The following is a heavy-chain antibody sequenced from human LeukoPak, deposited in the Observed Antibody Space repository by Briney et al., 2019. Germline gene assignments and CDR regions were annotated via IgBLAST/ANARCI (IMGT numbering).Heavy chain of an antibody. D-gene: IGHD6-19*01. CDR2: INPNSGGT. CDR1: GYTFAGYY. CDR3: ASTGYSSGWYNWFDP. V-gene: IGHV1-2*06. J-gene: IGHJ5*02. Sequence: ASVKVSCKASGYTFAGYYMHWVRQAPGQGLEWMGRINPNSGGTNYAQKFQGRVTMTRDTSISTAYMELSRLRSDDTAVYYCASTGYSSGWYNWFDPWGQGTLVTVSS.